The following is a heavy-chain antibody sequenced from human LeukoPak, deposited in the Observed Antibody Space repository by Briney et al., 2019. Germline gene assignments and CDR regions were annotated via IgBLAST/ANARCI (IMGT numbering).Heavy chain of an antibody. D-gene: IGHD5-18*01. CDR2: INSDGSTT. CDR3: ARDATEVTRLDY. V-gene: IGHV3-74*01. CDR1: GFTFSSYW. Sequence: GGSLRLSCAASGFTFSSYWMHWVRQAPGKGLVWVSRINSDGSTTNYADSVRGRFTISRDNAKNTLYLQMNSLRAEDTAVYYCARDATEVTRLDYWGQGILVTVSS. J-gene: IGHJ4*02.